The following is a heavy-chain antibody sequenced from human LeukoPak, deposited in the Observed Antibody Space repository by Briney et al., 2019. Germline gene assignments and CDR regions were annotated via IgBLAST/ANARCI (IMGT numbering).Heavy chain of an antibody. D-gene: IGHD3-10*01. CDR2: ISGRGGRT. V-gene: IGHV3-23*01. CDR1: GFTFTNYG. Sequence: GGSLRLSCEASGFTFTNYGMSWVRQAPGKGLEWVSVISGRGGRTDYADSVKGRFTISRDNSKNTLFLQMNNLRAKDTAVYYCAKSRGYGSGTFRYLDYWGQGTLVTVSP. J-gene: IGHJ4*02. CDR3: AKSRGYGSGTFRYLDY.